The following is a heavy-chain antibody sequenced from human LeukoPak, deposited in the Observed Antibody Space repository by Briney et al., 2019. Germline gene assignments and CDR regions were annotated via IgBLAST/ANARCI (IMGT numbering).Heavy chain of an antibody. J-gene: IGHJ4*02. CDR3: ARRYKYYYDSSGYYPSDY. Sequence: GESLKISCKGSGYSFTSYWIGWVRQMPGKGLEWMGIIYPGDSDTRYSPSFQGQVTISADKSISTAYLQWSSLKASDTAMYYCARRYKYYYDSSGYYPSDYWGQGTLVTVSS. V-gene: IGHV5-51*01. D-gene: IGHD3-22*01. CDR2: IYPGDSDT. CDR1: GYSFTSYW.